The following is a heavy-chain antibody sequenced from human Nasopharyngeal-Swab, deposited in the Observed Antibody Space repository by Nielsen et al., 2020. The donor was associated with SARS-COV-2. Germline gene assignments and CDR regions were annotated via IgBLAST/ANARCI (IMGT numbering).Heavy chain of an antibody. Sequence: GSLRLSCTVSGGSISSSSYYWGWIRQPPGKGLEWIGSIYYSGSTYYNPSLKSRVTISVDTSKNQFSLKLSSVTAADTAVYYCARGYVHNDYWGQGTLVTVSS. CDR3: ARGYVHNDY. V-gene: IGHV4-39*07. CDR2: IYYSGST. D-gene: IGHD3-16*01. J-gene: IGHJ4*02. CDR1: GGSISSSSYY.